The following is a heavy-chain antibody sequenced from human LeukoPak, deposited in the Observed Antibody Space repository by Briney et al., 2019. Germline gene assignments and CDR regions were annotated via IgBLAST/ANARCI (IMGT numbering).Heavy chain of an antibody. Sequence: GESLQISCQGSGYSFTSYWIGWVRQMPGKGLEWMGIIYPGDSDTRYSPSFQGQVTISADKSISTAYLQWSSLKASDTAMYYCALYDFWSGSTGGGFDPWGQGTLVTVSS. CDR1: GYSFTSYW. CDR2: IYPGDSDT. J-gene: IGHJ5*02. V-gene: IGHV5-51*01. D-gene: IGHD3-3*01. CDR3: ALYDFWSGSTGGGFDP.